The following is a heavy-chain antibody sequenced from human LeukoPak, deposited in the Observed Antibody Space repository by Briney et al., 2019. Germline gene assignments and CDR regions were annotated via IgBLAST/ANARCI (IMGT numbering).Heavy chain of an antibody. V-gene: IGHV4-31*03. CDR3: ARGIGTDFDY. CDR2: IYYSGST. D-gene: IGHD3/OR15-3a*01. J-gene: IGHJ4*02. Sequence: PSETLSLNCTVSGGSISSGGYYWSWIRQHPGKGLEWIGYIYYSGSTYYNPSLKSRVTISVDTSKNQFSLKLSSVTAADTAVYYCARGIGTDFDYWGQGTLVTVSS. CDR1: GGSISSGGYY.